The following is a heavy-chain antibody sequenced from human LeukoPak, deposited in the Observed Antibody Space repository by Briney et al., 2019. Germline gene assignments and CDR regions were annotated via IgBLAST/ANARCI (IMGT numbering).Heavy chain of an antibody. V-gene: IGHV1-69*13. J-gene: IGHJ5*02. CDR1: GGTFSSYA. Sequence: SVKVSCKASGGTFSSYAISWVRQAPGQGLEWMGGIIPIFGTANYAQKFQGRVTITADESTSTAYMELSSLRSEDTAVYYCARDLETEGDWFDPWGQGTLVTVSS. CDR2: IIPIFGTA. CDR3: ARDLETEGDWFDP.